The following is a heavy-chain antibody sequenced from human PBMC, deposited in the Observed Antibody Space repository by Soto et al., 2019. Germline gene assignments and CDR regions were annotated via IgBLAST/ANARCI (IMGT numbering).Heavy chain of an antibody. CDR1: GRSITSSSSC. Sequence: XXTLSLTCSVSGRSITSSSSCWGCIRQPPGKGLEWIGSIYYSGSTYYNPALKSRVTISVDTSKNQFSLKLTSVTAADTALYYCASPWGHTAMVLAYWGQGTRVTVSS. J-gene: IGHJ4*02. CDR3: ASPWGHTAMVLAY. V-gene: IGHV4-39*01. CDR2: IYYSGST. D-gene: IGHD5-18*01.